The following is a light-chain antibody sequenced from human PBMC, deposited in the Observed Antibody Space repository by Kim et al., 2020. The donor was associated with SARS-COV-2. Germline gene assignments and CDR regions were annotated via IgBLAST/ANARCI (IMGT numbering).Light chain of an antibody. J-gene: IGLJ2*01. CDR3: CSYAGSYTV. Sequence: PGQSVTISCTGTSNDVGGYNYVSWYQQHPGKAPKLMIYDVSNRPSGVPDHFSGSKSGNTASLTISGLQPEDEADYYCCSYAGSYTVFGGGTQLTVL. V-gene: IGLV2-11*03. CDR2: DVS. CDR1: SNDVGGYNY.